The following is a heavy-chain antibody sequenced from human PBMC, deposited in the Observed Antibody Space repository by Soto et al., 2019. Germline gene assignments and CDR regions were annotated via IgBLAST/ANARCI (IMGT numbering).Heavy chain of an antibody. Sequence: QVQLQESGPGLVKPSQTLFLTCSVSSDSMNSGGYYWSWIRQHPGKGLEWIGYIYSNGDTYYNPSLKSRVTISVDTSKNQFSLNLTSVTAADTAVYYCARRGGSSSGYYYYAMDVWGQGTTVTVSS. V-gene: IGHV4-31*03. J-gene: IGHJ6*02. CDR2: IYSNGDT. D-gene: IGHD6-6*01. CDR1: SDSMNSGGYY. CDR3: ARRGGSSSGYYYYAMDV.